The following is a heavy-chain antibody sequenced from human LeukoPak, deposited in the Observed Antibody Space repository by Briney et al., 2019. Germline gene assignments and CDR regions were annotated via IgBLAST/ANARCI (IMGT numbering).Heavy chain of an antibody. J-gene: IGHJ6*03. CDR3: ARGRITIFGVVIIPYYYMDV. Sequence: ASVKVSCKASGGTFSSYTISWVRQAPGQGLEWMGRIIPIFGTANYAQKFQGRVTITADESTSTAYMELSSLRSEDTAVYYCARGRITIFGVVIIPYYYMDVWGKGTTVTVSS. D-gene: IGHD3-3*01. CDR2: IIPIFGTA. CDR1: GGTFSSYT. V-gene: IGHV1-69*13.